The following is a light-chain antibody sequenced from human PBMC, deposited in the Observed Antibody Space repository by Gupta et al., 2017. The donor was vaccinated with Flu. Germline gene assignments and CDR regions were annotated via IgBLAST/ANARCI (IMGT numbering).Light chain of an antibody. CDR1: HRVLYSSDNQNY. CDR3: QQYYTTRRT. J-gene: IGKJ2*01. CDR2: WAS. Sequence: DIVITQSPSCLAVSLHHRDPVNCKTSHRVLYSSDNQNYLAWYQQKSGKPPKALIYWASTRESGVPERFTGRGSGTDFTLTIDSLQAEDVAVYFCQQYYTTRRTFGQGTRLELK. V-gene: IGKV4-1*01.